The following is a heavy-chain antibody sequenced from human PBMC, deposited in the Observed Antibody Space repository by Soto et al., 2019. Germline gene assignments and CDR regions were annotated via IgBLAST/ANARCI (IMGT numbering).Heavy chain of an antibody. CDR3: ARRANDRWDDYYYYYMDV. V-gene: IGHV4-59*08. Sequence: SETQSLSCTVSEGSISSYGWSWIRQPPGKGLEWIGYIYYSGSTNYNPSLKSRVTISVDTSKNQFSLKLSSVTAADTAVYYCARRANDRWDDYYYYYMDVWGKGTTVTVSS. CDR1: EGSISSYG. CDR2: IYYSGST. D-gene: IGHD1-1*01. J-gene: IGHJ6*03.